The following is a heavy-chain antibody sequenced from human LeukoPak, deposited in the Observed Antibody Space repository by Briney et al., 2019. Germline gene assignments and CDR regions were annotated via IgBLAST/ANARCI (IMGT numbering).Heavy chain of an antibody. J-gene: IGHJ4*02. D-gene: IGHD3-10*01. CDR2: INPKNGGI. CDR3: ASGTNYYGSGRYIDY. V-gene: IGHV1-2*02. Sequence: ASVKVSCKASGYSFTDYYTHWVRQAPGQGLEWMGWINPKNGGINNAQKFQGRVTMTTDMSISTAYMELSRLRSDDTAVYYCASGTNYYGSGRYIDYWGQGTLVTVSS. CDR1: GYSFTDYY.